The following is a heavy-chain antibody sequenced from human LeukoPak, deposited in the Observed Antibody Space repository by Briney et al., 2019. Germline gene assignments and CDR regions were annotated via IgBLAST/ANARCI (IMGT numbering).Heavy chain of an antibody. CDR1: GYTFTGAY. D-gene: IGHD3-9*01. J-gene: IGHJ4*02. Sequence: ASMKVSCKASGYTFTGAYMHWVRQAPGQGLEWMGWINPNSGGTQFAQKFQGRVTMTRDTSISTAYMELDRLSSDDTAVYYCARVLFNSGYDYWGQGTLVTVSS. CDR3: ARVLFNSGYDY. V-gene: IGHV1-2*02. CDR2: INPNSGGT.